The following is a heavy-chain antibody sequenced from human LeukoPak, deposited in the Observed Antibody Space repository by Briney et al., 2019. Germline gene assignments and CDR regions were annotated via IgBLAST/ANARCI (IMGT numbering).Heavy chain of an antibody. D-gene: IGHD3-22*01. CDR2: ISGRAGST. CDR3: AKEFSFGYYYDSSGYSD. CDR1: GFTFTSYA. Sequence: GGSLRLSCAASGFTFTSYAMSWVRQAPGKGLEWVSTISGRAGSTYYADSVKGRFTISRDNSKNTLYLQINGLRAKDTALYYCAKEFSFGYYYDSSGYSDWGQGTLVTVSS. J-gene: IGHJ4*02. V-gene: IGHV3-23*01.